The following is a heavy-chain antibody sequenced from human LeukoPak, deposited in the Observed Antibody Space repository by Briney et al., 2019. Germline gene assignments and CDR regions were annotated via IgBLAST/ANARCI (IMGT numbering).Heavy chain of an antibody. D-gene: IGHD3-22*01. CDR2: ISYDGSNK. V-gene: IGHV3-30*04. CDR3: ARAFSGYYRSYFDY. Sequence: PGGSLRLSCAASGFTFSSYAMHWVRQAPGKGLEWVAVISYDGSNKYYADSVKGRFTISRDNSKNTLYLQMNSLRAEDTAVYYCARAFSGYYRSYFDYWGQGTLVTV. CDR1: GFTFSSYA. J-gene: IGHJ4*02.